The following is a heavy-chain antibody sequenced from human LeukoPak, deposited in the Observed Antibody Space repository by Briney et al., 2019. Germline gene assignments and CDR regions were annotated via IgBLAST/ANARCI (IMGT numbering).Heavy chain of an antibody. CDR2: ISSNGGST. D-gene: IGHD3-10*01. V-gene: IGHV3-64D*06. CDR3: VKGGRITMVRGVISFDY. Sequence: GSLRLSCAASGFTFSSYWMSWVRQAPGKGLEYVSAISSNGGSTYYADSVKGRFTISRDNSKNTLYLQMSSLRAEDTAVYYCVKGGRITMVRGVISFDYWGQGTLVTVSS. J-gene: IGHJ4*02. CDR1: GFTFSSYW.